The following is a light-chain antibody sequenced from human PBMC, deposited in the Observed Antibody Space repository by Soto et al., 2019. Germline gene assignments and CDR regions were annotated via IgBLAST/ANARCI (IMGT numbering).Light chain of an antibody. Sequence: EIVLTQSPGTLSLSPGERATLSCRASQSVSSSYLAWYQQKPGQAPRLLIYGASSRATGIPDRFSGSGSGTDFTLTISRLEPEDFAVYYCQQYGNSPLTFGQGTKVEI. J-gene: IGKJ1*01. CDR3: QQYGNSPLT. V-gene: IGKV3-20*01. CDR2: GAS. CDR1: QSVSSSY.